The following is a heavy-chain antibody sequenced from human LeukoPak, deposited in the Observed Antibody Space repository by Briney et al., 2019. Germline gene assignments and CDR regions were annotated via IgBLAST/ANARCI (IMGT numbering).Heavy chain of an antibody. CDR2: ISYDGSNK. CDR3: AKGRYYGSGGPYYFDY. V-gene: IGHV3-30-3*01. CDR1: GFTFSSYA. D-gene: IGHD3-10*01. Sequence: GRSLRLSCAASGFTFSSYAMHWVRQAPGKGLEWVAVISYDGSNKYYADSVKGRFTISRDNSKNTLYLQMNSLRADDTAVYYCAKGRYYGSGGPYYFDYWGQGTLVTVSS. J-gene: IGHJ4*02.